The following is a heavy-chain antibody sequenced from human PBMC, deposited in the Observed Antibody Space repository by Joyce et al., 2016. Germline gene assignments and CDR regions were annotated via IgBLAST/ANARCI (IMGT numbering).Heavy chain of an antibody. CDR3: AKDSGRGAEDY. J-gene: IGHJ4*02. D-gene: IGHD6-19*01. CDR2: SREGAGSP. V-gene: IGHV3-23*01. CDR1: GFIFSDYT. Sequence: EVQLLESGGGLVQPGGSLRLSCAASGFIFSDYTMNWVRQAPGKGLEWVSASREGAGSPYYADSVKGRFTISRDNSRNTLFLQMNSLRAEDTAVYYCAKDSGRGAEDYWGQGTLVTVSS.